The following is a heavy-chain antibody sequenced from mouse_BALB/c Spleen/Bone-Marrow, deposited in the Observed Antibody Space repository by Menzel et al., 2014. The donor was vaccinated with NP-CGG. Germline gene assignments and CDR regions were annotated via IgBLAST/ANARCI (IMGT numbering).Heavy chain of an antibody. J-gene: IGHJ4*01. Sequence: VQLQQSGADLAKPGASMKMSCKASGYTFTNYWMHWVKQRPGQGLEWIGNINPSTGSTEYNQKFRDKATLTADKSSSTAYMQLSSLTSEDSAVYYCTRDNYEAMDYWGQGTSVTVSS. V-gene: IGHV1-7*01. D-gene: IGHD1-3*01. CDR3: TRDNYEAMDY. CDR2: INPSTGST. CDR1: GYTFTNYW.